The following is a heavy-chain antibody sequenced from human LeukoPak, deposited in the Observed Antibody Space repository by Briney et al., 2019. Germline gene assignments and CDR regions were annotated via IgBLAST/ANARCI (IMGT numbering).Heavy chain of an antibody. CDR1: GYTFTGYY. Sequence: ASVKVSCKASGYTFTGYYMHWVRQAPGQGLGWMGWINPNSGGTNYAQKFQGRATMTRDTSISTAYMELSRLRSDDTAVYYCASSLARATSQTGLDYWGQGTLVTVSS. CDR2: INPNSGGT. J-gene: IGHJ4*02. CDR3: ASSLARATSQTGLDY. V-gene: IGHV1-2*02. D-gene: IGHD1-26*01.